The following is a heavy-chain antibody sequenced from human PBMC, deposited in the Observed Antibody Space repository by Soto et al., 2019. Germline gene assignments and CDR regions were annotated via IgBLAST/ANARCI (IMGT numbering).Heavy chain of an antibody. D-gene: IGHD6-13*01. CDR2: IYYSGST. Sequence: PSETLSLTCTVSGGSISSSSYYWGWIRQPPGKGLEWIGSIYYSGSTYYNPSLKSRVTISVDTSKNQFSLKLSSVTAADTAVYYCARPERVNYYMDVWGKGTTVTVSS. CDR1: GGSISSSSYY. J-gene: IGHJ6*03. V-gene: IGHV4-39*01. CDR3: ARPERVNYYMDV.